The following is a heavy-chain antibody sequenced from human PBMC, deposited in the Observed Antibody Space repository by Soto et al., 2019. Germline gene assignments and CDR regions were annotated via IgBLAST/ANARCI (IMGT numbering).Heavy chain of an antibody. D-gene: IGHD5-12*01. J-gene: IGHJ4*02. CDR3: ARGVTGSGYDSFDY. CDR2: ISSGSSYI. Sequence: EVQLVESGGGLVKPGGSLRLSCAASGFTFSSYSMNWVRQAPGKGLEWVSSISSGSSYIYYADSVRGRFTISRDNAKNSLYLQMNSLRAEDTAVYYCARGVTGSGYDSFDYWGQGTLVTVSS. V-gene: IGHV3-21*01. CDR1: GFTFSSYS.